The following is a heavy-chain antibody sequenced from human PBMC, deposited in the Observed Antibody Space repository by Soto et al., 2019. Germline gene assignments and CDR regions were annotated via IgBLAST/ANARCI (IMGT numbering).Heavy chain of an antibody. V-gene: IGHV3-30-3*01. CDR1: GFTFSSYA. CDR3: ARGGYTIFGVVTLEYYYYGMDV. J-gene: IGHJ6*02. Sequence: GGSLRLSCAASGFTFSSYAMHWVRQAPGKGLEWVAVISYDGSNKYYADSVKGRFTISRDNSKNTLYLQMNSLRAEDTAVYYCARGGYTIFGVVTLEYYYYGMDVWGQGTTVTVSS. CDR2: ISYDGSNK. D-gene: IGHD3-3*01.